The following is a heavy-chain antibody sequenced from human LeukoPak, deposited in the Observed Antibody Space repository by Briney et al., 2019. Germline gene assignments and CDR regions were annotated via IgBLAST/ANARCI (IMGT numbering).Heavy chain of an antibody. V-gene: IGHV4-59*08. CDR3: ARHMSSVTYPMDV. CDR1: GGSISSHY. D-gene: IGHD1-26*01. J-gene: IGHJ6*02. Sequence: KTSETLSLTCTVSGGSISSHYWSWIRQPPGKGLEWIAYIYYSGSTNYNPSLQSRVTISVDTSKNQLSLKVSSVTAADTAVYYCARHMSSVTYPMDVWGQGTTVTVSS. CDR2: IYYSGST.